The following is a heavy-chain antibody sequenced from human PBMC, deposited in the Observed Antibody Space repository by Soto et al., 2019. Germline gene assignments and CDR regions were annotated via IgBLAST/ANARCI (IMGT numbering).Heavy chain of an antibody. Sequence: GGSLRLSCAASGFTFSSYGMHWVRQAPGKGLEWVAVISYDGSNKYYADSVKGRFTISRDNSKNTLYLEMNSLRAEDTAVYYCAKSLRITGTFDYWGQGTLVTVSS. CDR1: GFTFSSYG. J-gene: IGHJ4*02. CDR3: AKSLRITGTFDY. V-gene: IGHV3-30*18. CDR2: ISYDGSNK. D-gene: IGHD1-20*01.